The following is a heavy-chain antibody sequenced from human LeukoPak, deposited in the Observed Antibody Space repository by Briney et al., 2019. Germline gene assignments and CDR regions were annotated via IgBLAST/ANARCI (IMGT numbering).Heavy chain of an antibody. D-gene: IGHD6-19*01. CDR1: GYTFTSYD. CDR2: MNPNSGNT. Sequence: ASVKVSCKASGYTFTSYDINWVRQATGQGLEWMGWMNPNSGNTGYAQKFQGRVTMTRNTSISTAYMGLSSLRSEDTAVYYCARGEPYSSGGPAEIRYNWFDPWGQGTLVTVSS. J-gene: IGHJ5*02. CDR3: ARGEPYSSGGPAEIRYNWFDP. V-gene: IGHV1-8*01.